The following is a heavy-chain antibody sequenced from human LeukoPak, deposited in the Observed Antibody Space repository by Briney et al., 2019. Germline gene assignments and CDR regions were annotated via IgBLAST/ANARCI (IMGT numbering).Heavy chain of an antibody. V-gene: IGHV4-61*02. Sequence: SETLSLTCTVSGGSISSGSYYWSWIRQPVGKGLEWIGRIYTSGSTNYNPSLKSRVTISVDTSKNQFSLKLSSVTAADTAVYYCARSYDILTGYKPGAFDIWGQGTMITVSS. D-gene: IGHD3-9*01. CDR1: GGSISSGSYY. CDR3: ARSYDILTGYKPGAFDI. J-gene: IGHJ3*02. CDR2: IYTSGST.